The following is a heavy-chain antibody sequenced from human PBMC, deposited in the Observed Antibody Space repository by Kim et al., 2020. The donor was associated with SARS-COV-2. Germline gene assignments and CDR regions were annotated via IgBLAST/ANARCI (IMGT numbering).Heavy chain of an antibody. CDR2: INHSGST. D-gene: IGHD5-18*01. CDR1: GGSFSGYY. Sequence: SETLSLTCAVYGGSFSGYYWRWIRQPPGKGLEWIGEINHSGSTNYNPSLKSRVTISVDTSKNQFSLKLSSVTAADTAVYYCARGIQLWLPTLGYYYYGMDVWGQGTTVTVSS. J-gene: IGHJ6*02. V-gene: IGHV4-34*01. CDR3: ARGIQLWLPTLGYYYYGMDV.